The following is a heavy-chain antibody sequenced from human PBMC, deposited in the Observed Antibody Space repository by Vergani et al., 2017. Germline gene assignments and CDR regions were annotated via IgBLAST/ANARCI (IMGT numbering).Heavy chain of an antibody. CDR2: ISAYNGGT. J-gene: IGHJ3*02. CDR1: GYTFTSYG. D-gene: IGHD1-26*01. Sequence: QVQLVQSGAEVKKPGASVKVSCKASGYTFTSYGISWVRQAPGQGLEWMGWISAYNGGTNYAQKFQGRVTMTRDTSISTAYMELSRLRSDDTAVYYCARIPGGVGATFILAFDIWGQGTMVTVSS. CDR3: ARIPGGVGATFILAFDI. V-gene: IGHV1-18*01.